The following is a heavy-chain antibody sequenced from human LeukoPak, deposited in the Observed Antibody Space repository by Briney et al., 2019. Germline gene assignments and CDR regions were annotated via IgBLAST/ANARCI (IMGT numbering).Heavy chain of an antibody. D-gene: IGHD3-10*01. V-gene: IGHV1-46*01. CDR1: GYTFTNFY. J-gene: IGHJ4*02. Sequence: ASVKVSCKASGYTFTNFYMHWVRQAPGQGLEWMGIINPSGGSTSYAQKFQGRITMTRDTSTSTVYMEVSSLRSEDTAVYYCARDRITVVRNPLDYWGQGTLVTVSS. CDR3: ARDRITVVRNPLDY. CDR2: INPSGGST.